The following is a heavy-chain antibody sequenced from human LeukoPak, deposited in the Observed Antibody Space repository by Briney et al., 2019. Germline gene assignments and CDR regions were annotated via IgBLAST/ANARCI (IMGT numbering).Heavy chain of an antibody. CDR2: ITDTGSSI. J-gene: IGHJ4*02. CDR1: GFPFNSYS. V-gene: IGHV3-48*01. CDR3: ARDRPLSGYDFDT. D-gene: IGHD5-12*01. Sequence: GGSLRLSCAASGFPFNSYSMNWVRQAPGKGLEWLSYITDTGSSIFYAESVKGRFTISRDNARNALYLQMNSLRAEDTAIYYCARDRPLSGYDFDTWGQGTLVTVSS.